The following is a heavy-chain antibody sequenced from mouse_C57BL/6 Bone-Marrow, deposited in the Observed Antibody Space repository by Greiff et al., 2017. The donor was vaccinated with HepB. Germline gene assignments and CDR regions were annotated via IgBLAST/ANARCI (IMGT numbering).Heavy chain of an antibody. CDR2: INPNNGGT. CDR3: ARDSRGDFDY. CDR1: GYTFTDYN. Sequence: VHVKQSGPELVKPGASVKMSCKASGYTFTDYNMHWVKQSHGKSLEWIGYINPNNGGTSYNQKFKGKATLTVNKSSSTAYMELRSLTSEDSAVYYCARDSRGDFDYWGQGTTLTVSS. J-gene: IGHJ2*01. V-gene: IGHV1-22*01.